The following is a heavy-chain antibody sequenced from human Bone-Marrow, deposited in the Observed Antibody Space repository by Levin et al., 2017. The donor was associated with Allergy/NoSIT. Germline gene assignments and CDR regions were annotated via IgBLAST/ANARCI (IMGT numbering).Heavy chain of an antibody. Sequence: GESLKISCQSSGFSSSDYSMTWIRQVPGKGLEWLGHIRHKAYGKTTKMAASVTGRFPISRDDSKGIAYLQMNFVKAEDTARYYCCRDAGYITGWHNFDLWGQGTLVIVSS. V-gene: IGHV3-49*03. J-gene: IGHJ4*02. CDR2: IRHKAYGKTT. CDR1: GFSSSDYS. D-gene: IGHD5-24*01. CDR3: CRDAGYITGWHNFDL.